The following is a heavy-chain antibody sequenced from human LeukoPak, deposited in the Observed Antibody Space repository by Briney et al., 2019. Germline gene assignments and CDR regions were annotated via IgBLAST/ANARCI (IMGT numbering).Heavy chain of an antibody. CDR3: ARVPISTTARGYFDY. V-gene: IGHV4-61*03. Sequence: SETLSLTCTVSGGSVSSGGYYWSWIRQPPGKGLEWVGYIYYSGTTTYNPSLKSRVTISVDTSKNNFSLKLSSVTAADTAVYYCARVPISTTARGYFDYWGQGTLVTVPS. CDR2: IYYSGTT. J-gene: IGHJ4*02. D-gene: IGHD4-17*01. CDR1: GGSVSSGGYY.